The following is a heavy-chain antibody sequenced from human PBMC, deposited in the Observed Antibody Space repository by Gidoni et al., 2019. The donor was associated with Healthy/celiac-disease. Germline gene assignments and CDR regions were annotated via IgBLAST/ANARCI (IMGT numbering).Heavy chain of an antibody. J-gene: IGHJ4*02. D-gene: IGHD2-15*01. Sequence: QVQLVESGGGVVQPGRSLRLSCAASGFTFRRYGMHWVRQAPGKGLEWVAVISYDGSNKYYADSVKGRFTISRDNSKNTLYLQMNSLRAEDTAVYYCAKADCSGGSCYSGYYFDYWGQGTLVTVSS. CDR3: AKADCSGGSCYSGYYFDY. CDR2: ISYDGSNK. V-gene: IGHV3-30*18. CDR1: GFTFRRYG.